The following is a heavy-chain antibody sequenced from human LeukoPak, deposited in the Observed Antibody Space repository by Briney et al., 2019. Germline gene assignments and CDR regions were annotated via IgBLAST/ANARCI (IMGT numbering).Heavy chain of an antibody. CDR1: GFPFSSYW. CDR3: AREWAY. CDR2: IKQDGSEK. V-gene: IGHV3-7*03. Sequence: GGPLRLSCAASGFPFSSYWMSWVRQAPGKGLEWVANIKQDGSEKYYVDSVKGRFTISRDNAKNSLYLQMNSLRAEDTAVYYCAREWAYWGQGTLVTVSS. D-gene: IGHD1-26*01. J-gene: IGHJ4*02.